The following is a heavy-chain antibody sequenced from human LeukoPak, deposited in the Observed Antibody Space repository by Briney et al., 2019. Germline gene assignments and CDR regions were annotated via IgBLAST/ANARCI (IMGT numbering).Heavy chain of an antibody. V-gene: IGHV3-33*01. J-gene: IGHJ5*02. CDR1: GFTFSSYG. CDR3: ARDQRVRGVLYQFDP. Sequence: GGSLRLSCAASGFTFSSYGMHWVRQAPGKGLEWVAVIWYDGSNKYYADSVKGRFTISRDNSMNTLYLQMNSLRAEDTAVYYCARDQRVRGVLYQFDPWGQGTLVTVSS. CDR2: IWYDGSNK. D-gene: IGHD3-10*01.